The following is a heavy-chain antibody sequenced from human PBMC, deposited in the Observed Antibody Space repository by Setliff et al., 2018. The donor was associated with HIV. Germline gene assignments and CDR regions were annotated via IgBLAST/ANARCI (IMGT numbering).Heavy chain of an antibody. V-gene: IGHV4-59*11. Sequence: SETLSLTCTVSGGSISSHYWTWIRQPPGRGLEWIGYIDYSGSTNQNPSLKSRVTMSVDTSKNQFSLRLSSVTAADTAVYYCARGWEWGAPLDYWGQGTLVTVSS. CDR2: IDYSGST. J-gene: IGHJ4*02. CDR1: GGSISSHY. CDR3: ARGWEWGAPLDY. D-gene: IGHD1-26*01.